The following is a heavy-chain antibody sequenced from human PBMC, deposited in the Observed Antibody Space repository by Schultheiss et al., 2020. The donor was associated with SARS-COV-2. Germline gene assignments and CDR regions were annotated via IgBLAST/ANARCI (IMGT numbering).Heavy chain of an antibody. CDR3: ARDHIVVSGGMDV. CDR1: GFTFSRHA. Sequence: GGSLRLSCAGSGFTFSRHAMNWVRQAPGKGLEWISYIGPTGSTIYYADSVKGRFSISRDNAKNSLYLQMNSLRAEDTAVYYCARDHIVVSGGMDVWGQGTTVTVAS. V-gene: IGHV3-48*01. CDR2: IGPTGSTI. J-gene: IGHJ6*02. D-gene: IGHD2-21*01.